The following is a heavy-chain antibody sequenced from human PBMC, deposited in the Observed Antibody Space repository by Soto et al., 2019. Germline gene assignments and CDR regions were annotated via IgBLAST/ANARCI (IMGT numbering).Heavy chain of an antibody. J-gene: IGHJ6*02. CDR2: INAGNGNT. Sequence: SKAPGFGKTCKALHSVHQSPEKRLEWMGWINAGNGNTKYSQKFQGRVTITRDTSASTAYMELSSLRSEDTAVYYCASEYCGGDCYSAARYGMDVWGQGTTVTVSS. CDR3: ASEYCGGDCYSAARYGMDV. D-gene: IGHD2-21*02. CDR1: GFGKTCKA. V-gene: IGHV1-3*01.